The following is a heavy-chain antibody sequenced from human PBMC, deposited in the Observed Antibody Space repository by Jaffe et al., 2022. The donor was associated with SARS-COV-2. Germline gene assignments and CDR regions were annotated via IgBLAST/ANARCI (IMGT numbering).Heavy chain of an antibody. D-gene: IGHD3-22*01. CDR1: GGPISTSDW. Sequence: QVQLQESGPGLVKPSETLSLTCAVSGGPISTSDWWSWVRKPPGKGLEWIGEVFHSGSTNYSPSLKSRVTISVDKSKNQFSLRLTSVTAADTAVYFCVRRASGGYYYTFDYWGQGTLVTVSS. CDR2: VFHSGST. J-gene: IGHJ4*02. CDR3: VRRASGGYYYTFDY. V-gene: IGHV4-4*02.